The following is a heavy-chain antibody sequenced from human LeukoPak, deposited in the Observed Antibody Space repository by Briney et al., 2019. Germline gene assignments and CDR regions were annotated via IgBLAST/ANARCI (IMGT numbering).Heavy chain of an antibody. D-gene: IGHD2-8*01. CDR3: ARGSSLIGGFDY. CDR1: GFTFNQHS. CDR2: ISRTGGAV. J-gene: IGHJ4*02. Sequence: GGSLRLSCAASGFTFNQHSMSWIRQAPGKGLEWLSYISRTGGAVHYADSVEGRFTISRDNARNSLSLQMNGLRADDTAVYFCARGSSLIGGFDYWGRGTLSPSPQ. V-gene: IGHV3-11*01.